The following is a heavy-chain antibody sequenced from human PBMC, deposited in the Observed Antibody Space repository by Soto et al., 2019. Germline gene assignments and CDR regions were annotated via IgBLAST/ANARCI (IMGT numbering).Heavy chain of an antibody. Sequence: GESLKISCKGSGYSSTWHCIGWLRQMAGKGLDWMGVIYPGDSDTRYSPSFHGQVTISADKSISTAYLQWSSLKASDTAMYFCARLPGVRGVFDGFNVWGQGTMVTVSS. CDR2: IYPGDSDT. CDR3: ARLPGVRGVFDGFNV. CDR1: GYSSTWHC. D-gene: IGHD3-10*01. J-gene: IGHJ3*01. V-gene: IGHV5-51*01.